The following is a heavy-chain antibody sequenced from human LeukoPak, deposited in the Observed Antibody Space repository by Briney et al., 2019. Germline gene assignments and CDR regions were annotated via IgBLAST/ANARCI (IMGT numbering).Heavy chain of an antibody. CDR1: GGSFSAYY. CDR3: ARGQTEDILTGYRDYYFDY. J-gene: IGHJ4*02. CDR2: INHSGAT. Sequence: SETLSLTCAVYGGSFSAYYWTWIRQPPGKGLEWIGEINHSGATIYNPSLNSRVTISVGTSKKQFSLKVSSVTAADTAVYYCARGQTEDILTGYRDYYFDYWGQGTLVTVSS. V-gene: IGHV4-34*01. D-gene: IGHD3-9*01.